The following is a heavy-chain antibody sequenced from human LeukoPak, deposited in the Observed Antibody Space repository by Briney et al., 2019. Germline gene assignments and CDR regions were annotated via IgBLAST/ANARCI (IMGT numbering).Heavy chain of an antibody. Sequence: SETLSLTCTVSGGSISSSSYYWGWLRQPPGTGLEWLGSIYYSGSTYYNPSRKRPITISVATSQNQFSLTHTSFTAAAPPFFYRARLSGSSCYFELWGPRTLVTVSS. V-gene: IGHV4-39*01. D-gene: IGHD2-2*01. CDR1: GGSISSSSYY. CDR2: IYYSGST. J-gene: IGHJ2*01. CDR3: ARLSGSSCYFEL.